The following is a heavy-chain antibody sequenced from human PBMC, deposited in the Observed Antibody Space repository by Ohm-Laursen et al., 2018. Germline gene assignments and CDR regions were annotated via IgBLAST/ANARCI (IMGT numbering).Heavy chain of an antibody. CDR3: GRGEQPRKYMTPPAY. CDR2: INPSAGST. Sequence: ASVKVSCNASGYIFTNYYLHWVRQAPGQGLEWMGVINPSAGSTIYAQNFQGRVTMTRDTSTTTVYMELSSLRSDDTAVYYCGRGEQPRKYMTPPAYWGQGTLVTVSS. D-gene: IGHD6-13*01. V-gene: IGHV1-46*03. CDR1: GYIFTNYY. J-gene: IGHJ4*02.